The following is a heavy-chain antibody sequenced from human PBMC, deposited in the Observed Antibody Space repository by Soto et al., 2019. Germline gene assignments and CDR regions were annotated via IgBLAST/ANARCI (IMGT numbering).Heavy chain of an antibody. J-gene: IGHJ4*02. CDR2: ISGSGGST. V-gene: IGHV3-23*01. CDR1: GFTFSSYA. D-gene: IGHD6-19*01. Sequence: EVQLLESGGGLVQPGGSLRLSCAASGFTFSSYAMSWVRQAPGKGLEWVSAISGSGGSTYYADSVKGRFNISRDNSKNTLYLQMNSLRAEDTAVYYCAKDHSSGWYPNLYYFDYWGQGTLVTVSS. CDR3: AKDHSSGWYPNLYYFDY.